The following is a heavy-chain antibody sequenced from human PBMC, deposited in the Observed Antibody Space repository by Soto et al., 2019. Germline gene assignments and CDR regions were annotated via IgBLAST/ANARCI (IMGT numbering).Heavy chain of an antibody. J-gene: IGHJ5*02. D-gene: IGHD4-17*01. Sequence: QVQLVESGGGEVQPGRALRLSCAASGFTFDSYGMHWVRQAPGKGLEWVAVISSDGNNKYYADSVKGRFTISRDNFKNTLYLQMSSLRADDTAVYYCAKDLLPNTVTTCGSWGQGTLVTVSS. CDR3: AKDLLPNTVTTCGS. CDR1: GFTFDSYG. V-gene: IGHV3-30*18. CDR2: ISSDGNNK.